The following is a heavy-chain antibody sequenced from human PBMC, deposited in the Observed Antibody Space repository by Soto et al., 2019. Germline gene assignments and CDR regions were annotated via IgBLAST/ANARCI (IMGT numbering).Heavy chain of an antibody. CDR3: TTEPHHIVANGVAGYGMDV. Sequence: GGSLRLSCAASGFTFSNAWMSWVRQAPGKGLEWVGRIKSKTDGGTTDYAAPVKGRFTISRDDSKNTLYLQMNSLKTEDTAVYYCTTEPHHIVANGVAGYGMDVWGQGTTVTDSS. CDR1: GFTFSNAW. CDR2: IKSKTDGGTT. J-gene: IGHJ6*02. V-gene: IGHV3-15*01. D-gene: IGHD5-12*01.